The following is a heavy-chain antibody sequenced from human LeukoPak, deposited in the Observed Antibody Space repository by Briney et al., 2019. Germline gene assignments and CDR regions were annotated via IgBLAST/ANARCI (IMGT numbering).Heavy chain of an antibody. CDR3: ARAVRSGYDPSNLDY. J-gene: IGHJ4*02. Sequence: ASVKVSCKASGYTFTSYYMHWVRQAPGQGLEWMGIINPSGGSTSYAQKFQGRVTMTRDTSTSTVYMGLSSLRSEDTAVYYCARAVRSGYDPSNLDYWGQGTLVTVSS. D-gene: IGHD5-12*01. CDR1: GYTFTSYY. CDR2: INPSGGST. V-gene: IGHV1-46*01.